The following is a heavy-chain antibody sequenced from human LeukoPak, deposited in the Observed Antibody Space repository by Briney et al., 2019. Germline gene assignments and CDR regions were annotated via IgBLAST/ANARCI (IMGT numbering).Heavy chain of an antibody. J-gene: IGHJ6*02. CDR1: GGSISSGGYS. D-gene: IGHD3-22*01. Sequence: PSQTLSLTCAVSGGSISSGGYSWSWIRQPPGKGLEWIGYIYHSGSTYYNPSLKSRVTISVDRSKNQFSLKLSSVTAADTAVYYCARAEYYDSSGYYYYGMDVWGQGTTVTVSS. CDR3: ARAEYYDSSGYYYYGMDV. V-gene: IGHV4-30-2*01. CDR2: IYHSGST.